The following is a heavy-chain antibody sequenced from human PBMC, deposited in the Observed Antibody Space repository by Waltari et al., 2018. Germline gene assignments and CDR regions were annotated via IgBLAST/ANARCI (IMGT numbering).Heavy chain of an antibody. D-gene: IGHD3-3*01. Sequence: QVQLQESGPGLVKPSQTLSLTCTVSGGSIRSGDYYWSWIRQPPGKGLELIGYIYYSGSTYYNPSLKSRVTISVDTSKNQFSLKLSSVTAADTAVYYCASELHYDFWSGTTRGAFDIWGQGTMVTVSS. CDR2: IYYSGST. J-gene: IGHJ3*02. CDR1: GGSIRSGDYY. V-gene: IGHV4-30-4*08. CDR3: ASELHYDFWSGTTRGAFDI.